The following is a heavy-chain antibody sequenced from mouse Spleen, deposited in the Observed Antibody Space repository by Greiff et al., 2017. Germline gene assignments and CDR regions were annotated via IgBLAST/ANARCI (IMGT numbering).Heavy chain of an antibody. CDR2: INPNYGST. CDR1: GYSFTDYN. J-gene: IGHJ4*01. CDR3: ARWLLEVYSMDY. V-gene: IGHV1-39*01. D-gene: IGHD2-3*01. Sequence: LVESGPELVKPGASVKISCKASGYSFTDYNMNWVKQSNGKSLEWIGVINPNYGSTSYNQKFKGKATLTVDQSSSTAYMQLNSLTSEDSAVYYCARWLLEVYSMDYWGQGTSVTVSS.